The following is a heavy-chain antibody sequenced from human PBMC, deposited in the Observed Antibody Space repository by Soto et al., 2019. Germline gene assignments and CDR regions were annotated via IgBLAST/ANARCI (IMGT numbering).Heavy chain of an antibody. CDR3: AKNKEDIVVVPAAMWGYYYYGMDV. J-gene: IGHJ6*02. V-gene: IGHV3-30-3*02. Sequence: HPGGSLRLSCAASGFTFSSYAMNWVRQAPGKGLEWVAVISYDGSNKYYADSVKGRFTISRDKSKNTLYLQMNSLRAEDTAVYYWAKNKEDIVVVPAAMWGYYYYGMDVWGQGTTVTVSS. CDR1: GFTFSSYA. D-gene: IGHD2-2*01. CDR2: ISYDGSNK.